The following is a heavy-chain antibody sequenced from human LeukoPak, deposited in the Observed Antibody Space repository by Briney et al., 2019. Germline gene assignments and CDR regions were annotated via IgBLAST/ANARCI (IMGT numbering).Heavy chain of an antibody. CDR2: INPNSGGT. D-gene: IGHD1-26*01. V-gene: IGHV1-2*02. CDR3: AREGSGSYYVYFDY. CDR1: GYTFTGYY. J-gene: IGHJ4*02. Sequence: GASVKVSCKASGYTFTGYYMHWVRQAPGQGLEWMGWINPNSGGTNYAQKFQGRVTMTRDTSISTAYMELSRLRSDDTAVYYCAREGSGSYYVYFDYWGQGTLVTVSS.